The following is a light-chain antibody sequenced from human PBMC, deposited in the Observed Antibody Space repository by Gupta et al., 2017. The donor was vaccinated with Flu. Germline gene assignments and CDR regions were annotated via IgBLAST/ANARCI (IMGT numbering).Light chain of an antibody. Sequence: GDRANITCRASQDIKDELGWYQQRKGKHPKRLVYSASSVLSGVLSKFSGSGSGTECTLIISSLQPEDFATYYCLQVYHYPWTFGQGTKVEVK. CDR2: SAS. CDR1: QDIKDE. V-gene: IGKV1-17*01. CDR3: LQVYHYPWT. J-gene: IGKJ1*01.